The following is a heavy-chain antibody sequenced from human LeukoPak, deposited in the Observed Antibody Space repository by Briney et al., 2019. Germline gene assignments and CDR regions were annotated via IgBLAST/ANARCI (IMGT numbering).Heavy chain of an antibody. CDR1: GGSISSSNW. CDR2: IYHSGST. V-gene: IGHV4-4*02. CDR3: ASGGRVDYVWGSYRGNFDY. D-gene: IGHD3-16*02. J-gene: IGHJ4*02. Sequence: SETLSLTCAVSGGSISSSNWWSWVRQPPGKGLEWIGEIYHSGSTNYNPSLKSRVTISVDTSKNQFSLKLSSVTAADTAVYYCASGGRVDYVWGSYRGNFDYWGQGTLVTVSS.